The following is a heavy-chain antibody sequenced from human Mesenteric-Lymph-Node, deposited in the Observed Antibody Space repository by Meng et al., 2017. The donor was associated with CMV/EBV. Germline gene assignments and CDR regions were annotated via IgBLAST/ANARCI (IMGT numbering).Heavy chain of an antibody. J-gene: IGHJ6*02. CDR3: ARDSWNYYYYYGMDV. CDR1: GFTFISYE. Sequence: GESLKISCAPSGFTFISYEMHWVRQAPGKGLEWISYISSSGSTIYYADSVKGRFTISRDNAKNSLYLQMNSLRAEDTAVYYCARDSWNYYYYYGMDVWGQGTTVTVSS. V-gene: IGHV3-48*03. D-gene: IGHD1-1*01. CDR2: ISSSGSTI.